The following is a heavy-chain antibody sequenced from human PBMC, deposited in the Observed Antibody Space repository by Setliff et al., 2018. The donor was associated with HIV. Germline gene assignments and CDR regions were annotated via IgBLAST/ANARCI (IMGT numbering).Heavy chain of an antibody. V-gene: IGHV4-4*09. J-gene: IGHJ5*02. CDR1: GDSISSYS. D-gene: IGHD3-10*01. CDR2: IFSSGST. CDR3: ARRIDDSGSFPDKNWFDT. Sequence: TSETLSLTCTVSGDSISSYSWNWIRQSPGGGLEWIGFIFSSGSTKYNPSLQSRVTMSIDTSKNQSSLRLTSVTAADTAVYYCARRIDDSGSFPDKNWFDTWGQGSLVTVSS.